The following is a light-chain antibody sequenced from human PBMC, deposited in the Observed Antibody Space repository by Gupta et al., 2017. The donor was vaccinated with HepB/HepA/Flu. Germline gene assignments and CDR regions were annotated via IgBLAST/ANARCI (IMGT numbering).Light chain of an antibody. CDR2: RVS. CDR3: RQGTHWPVT. V-gene: IGKV2-30*01. J-gene: IGKJ1*01. CDR1: QSVVYTNGIAY. Sequence: QSPLSLPVTLGQPASISCRSSQSVVYTNGIAYLSWFLQRPGQSPRRLIYRVSNRDSGVPDRFSGSGSGTDFTLKISRVEAEDVGVYYCRQGTHWPVTFGQGTKVEI.